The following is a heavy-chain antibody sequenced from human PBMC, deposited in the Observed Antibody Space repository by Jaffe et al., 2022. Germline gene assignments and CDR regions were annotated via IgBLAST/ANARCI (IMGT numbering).Heavy chain of an antibody. J-gene: IGHJ6*03. CDR1: GGSFSGYY. CDR3: ARRVTTRLYCSSTSCYAGTYYYYYYMDV. Sequence: QVQLQQWGAGLLKPSETLSLTCAVYGGSFSGYYWSWIRQPPGKGLEWIGEINHSGSTNYNPSLKSRVTISVDTSKNQFSLKLSSVTAADTAVYYCARRVTTRLYCSSTSCYAGTYYYYYYMDVWGKGTTVTVSS. D-gene: IGHD2-2*01. V-gene: IGHV4-34*01. CDR2: INHSGST.